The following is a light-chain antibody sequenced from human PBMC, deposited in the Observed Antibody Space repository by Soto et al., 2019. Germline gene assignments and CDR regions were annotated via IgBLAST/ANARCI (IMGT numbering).Light chain of an antibody. CDR3: QQYGDSLFT. V-gene: IGKV3-20*01. J-gene: IGKJ3*01. CDR1: QSVSSNF. Sequence: EIVLTQSPGTLSLSPGERATLSCRASQSVSSNFLAWYQHKPGQAPRLLIYGASIRATGIPERFSGSGSGTDFTLTISRLEPEDFAVLYCQQYGDSLFTFGPGTKVDIK. CDR2: GAS.